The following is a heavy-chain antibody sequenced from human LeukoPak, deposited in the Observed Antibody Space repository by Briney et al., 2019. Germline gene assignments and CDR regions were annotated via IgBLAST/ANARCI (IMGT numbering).Heavy chain of an antibody. CDR1: GCTFSSYW. J-gene: IGHJ4*02. CDR2: IKQDGSEK. V-gene: IGHV3-7*01. Sequence: PGGSLRLSCAASGCTFSSYWMSWVRQAPGKGLEWVANIKQDGSEKYYVDSVKGRFTISRDNAKNSLYLQMNSLRAEDTAAYYCARESVFWSGYYFDYWGQGTLVTVSS. D-gene: IGHD3-3*01. CDR3: ARESVFWSGYYFDY.